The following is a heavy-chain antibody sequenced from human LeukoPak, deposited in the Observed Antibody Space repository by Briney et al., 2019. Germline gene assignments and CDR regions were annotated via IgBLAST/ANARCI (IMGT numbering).Heavy chain of an antibody. D-gene: IGHD1-1*01. Sequence: PGGSLRLSCAASGFSFSDFYMSWIRQAPGMGLEWISYIGTRSNPIYYADSVKGRFTISRDSAKNSLFLQMNSLRVEDTAVYYCAREDNVWNLLYNYYMDVWGKGTTVTVS. J-gene: IGHJ6*03. CDR3: AREDNVWNLLYNYYMDV. V-gene: IGHV3-11*01. CDR2: IGTRSNPI. CDR1: GFSFSDFY.